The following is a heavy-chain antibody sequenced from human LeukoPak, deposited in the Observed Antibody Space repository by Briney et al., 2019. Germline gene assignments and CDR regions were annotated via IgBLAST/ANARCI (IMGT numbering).Heavy chain of an antibody. Sequence: GGSLRLSCAASGFIFSDYWMSWVRQAPGKGLEWVANINQDGSEKHYVDPVKGRFSISRDSAKNSLYLQMNSLRAEDTAVYYCARDTFKWGTSKWFDPWGQGTLVTVSS. CDR3: ARDTFKWGTSKWFDP. CDR2: INQDGSEK. CDR1: GFIFSDYW. V-gene: IGHV3-7*01. J-gene: IGHJ5*02. D-gene: IGHD2-8*01.